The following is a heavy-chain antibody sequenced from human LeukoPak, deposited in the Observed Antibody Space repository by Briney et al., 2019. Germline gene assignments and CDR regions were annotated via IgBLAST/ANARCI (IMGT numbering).Heavy chain of an antibody. J-gene: IGHJ4*02. Sequence: ASVKVSCKASGYTSTGYYMHWVRQAPGQGLEWMGWINPNSGGTNYAQKFQGRVTMTRDTSISTAYMELSRLRSDDTAVYYCASIPDFSGWSVDYWGQGTLVTVSS. CDR1: GYTSTGYY. CDR2: INPNSGGT. CDR3: ASIPDFSGWSVDY. D-gene: IGHD6-19*01. V-gene: IGHV1-2*02.